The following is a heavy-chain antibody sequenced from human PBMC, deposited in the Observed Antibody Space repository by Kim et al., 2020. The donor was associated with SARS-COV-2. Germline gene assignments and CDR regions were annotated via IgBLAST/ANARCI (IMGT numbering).Heavy chain of an antibody. Sequence: KADYGKGRFTLSRDNTTTTLYLQMTSLGAEDTAVYYCARRERIAVEGFDSWGQGTLVIISS. D-gene: IGHD6-19*01. V-gene: IGHV3-74*01. J-gene: IGHJ4*02. CDR3: ARRERIAVEGFDS.